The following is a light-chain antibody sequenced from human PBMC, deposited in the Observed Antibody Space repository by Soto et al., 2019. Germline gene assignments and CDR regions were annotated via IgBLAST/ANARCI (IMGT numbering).Light chain of an antibody. CDR2: GNN. CDR1: SSNIGANYD. Sequence: QSVLTQPPSVSGAPGQRVTISCTGSSSNIGANYDVHWYQQFPGTAPKLLIYGNNNRPSGVPDRFSGSKSGTSASLANTGLQAEDEADYYCQSYDSSLSGVVFGGGTKLTVL. CDR3: QSYDSSLSGVV. J-gene: IGLJ2*01. V-gene: IGLV1-40*01.